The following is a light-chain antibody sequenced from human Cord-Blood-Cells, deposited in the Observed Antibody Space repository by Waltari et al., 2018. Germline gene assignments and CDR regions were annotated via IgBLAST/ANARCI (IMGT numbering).Light chain of an antibody. CDR3: QQYYSTPYT. CDR1: QSVLYSSNNKNY. Sequence: LAVSLGERATINCKSSQSVLYSSNNKNYLAWYQQKPGQPPKLLIYWASTRESGVPDRFSGSGSGTDFTLTINSLQAEDVAVYYCQQYYSTPYTFGQGTKLEIK. CDR2: WAS. J-gene: IGKJ2*01. V-gene: IGKV4-1*01.